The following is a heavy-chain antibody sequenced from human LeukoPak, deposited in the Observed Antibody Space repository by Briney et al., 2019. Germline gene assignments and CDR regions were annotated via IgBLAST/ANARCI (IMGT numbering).Heavy chain of an antibody. J-gene: IGHJ4*02. V-gene: IGHV3-33*01. Sequence: PGGSLRLSCAASGFTFSSYGMHWVRQAPGQGLEWVAVIWYDGSNKYYADSVKGRFTISRDNSKNTLYLQMNSLRAEDTAVYYCARDYCSGGSCYSDYWGQGTLVTVSS. CDR3: ARDYCSGGSCYSDY. CDR2: IWYDGSNK. CDR1: GFTFSSYG. D-gene: IGHD2-15*01.